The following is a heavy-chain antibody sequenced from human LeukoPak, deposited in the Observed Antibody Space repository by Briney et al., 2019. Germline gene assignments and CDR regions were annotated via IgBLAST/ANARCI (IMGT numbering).Heavy chain of an antibody. CDR1: GYTFTSYA. V-gene: IGHV1-3*01. J-gene: IGHJ3*02. D-gene: IGHD6-19*01. CDR3: AREYSSGWYIAFDI. Sequence: ASVKVSCKASGYTFTSYAMHWVRQAPGQRLEWMGWINAGNGNTKYSQKFQGRVTITRDTSVSTAYMELSSLRSEDTAVYYCAREYSSGWYIAFDIWGQGTMVTVSS. CDR2: INAGNGNT.